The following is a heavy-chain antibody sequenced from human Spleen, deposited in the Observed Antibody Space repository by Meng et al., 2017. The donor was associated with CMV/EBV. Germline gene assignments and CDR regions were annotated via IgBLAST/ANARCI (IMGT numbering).Heavy chain of an antibody. J-gene: IGHJ4*02. Sequence: SVKVSCKASGYTFTSYYMQWVRQAPGQGLEWMGGITPAFETADYAQKFRDRVTISRDDSATTAYMEMSSLKSEDTAVYFCARGPRITVGGVIIWPLEDWGQGTLVTVSS. CDR2: ITPAFETA. D-gene: IGHD3-16*02. V-gene: IGHV1-69*05. CDR1: GYTFTSYY. CDR3: ARGPRITVGGVIIWPLED.